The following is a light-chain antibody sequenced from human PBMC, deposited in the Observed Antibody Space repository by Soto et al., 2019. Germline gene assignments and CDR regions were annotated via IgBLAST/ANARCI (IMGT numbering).Light chain of an antibody. CDR3: QQFGSSLRT. CDR2: GAS. J-gene: IGKJ1*01. CDR1: ESLSSRY. V-gene: IGKV3-20*01. Sequence: EIVLTQSPGTLSLSPGERATISCRASESLSSRYLAWYQQRPGQAPSLLIYGASSRATGVPDRFSGSGSGTDFTLTITRLEPVDFAVYYCQQFGSSLRTFGQGTKVDIK.